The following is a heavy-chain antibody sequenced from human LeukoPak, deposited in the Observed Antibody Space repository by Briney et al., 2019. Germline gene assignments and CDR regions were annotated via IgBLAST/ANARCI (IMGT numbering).Heavy chain of an antibody. Sequence: GGSLRLSCAASGFTFSGHNMNWVRQAPGKGLEWISFVSISSGTIYYADSVKGRFRISRDNAKNSLYLEMNSLRVEDTAVYYCARDGHATVAVNFDYWGQGTLVTVSS. J-gene: IGHJ4*02. CDR3: ARDGHATVAVNFDY. CDR2: VSISSGTI. D-gene: IGHD6-19*01. V-gene: IGHV3-48*04. CDR1: GFTFSGHN.